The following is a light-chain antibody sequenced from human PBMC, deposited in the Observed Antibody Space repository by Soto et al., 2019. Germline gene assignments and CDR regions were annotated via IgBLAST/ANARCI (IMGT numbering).Light chain of an antibody. CDR3: LQDYSQPLT. J-gene: IGKJ4*01. V-gene: IGKV4-1*01. CDR2: WAS. CDR1: QSVLYSSNNKNY. Sequence: DIVMTQSPDSLAVSLGERATINCKSSQSVLYSSNNKNYLAWYQQKPGQPPKLLIYWASTRESGVTDRFSGSASGTYFTVTVISLHAEDSSVYYCLQDYSQPLTFGGGTKVEIQ.